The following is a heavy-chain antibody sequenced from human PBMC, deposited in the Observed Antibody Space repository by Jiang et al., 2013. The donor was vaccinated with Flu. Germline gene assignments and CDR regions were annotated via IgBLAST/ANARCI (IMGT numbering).Heavy chain of an antibody. CDR2: IYPGDSDT. J-gene: IGHJ5*02. Sequence: SLKISCKGSGYSFTSYWIGWVRQMPGKGLEWMGIIYPGDSDTRYSPSFQGQVTISADKSISTAYLQWSSLKASDTAMYYCARHPIPFRFWSGYSGANWFDPWGQGTLVTVSS. V-gene: IGHV5-51*01. D-gene: IGHD3-3*01. CDR3: ARHPIPFRFWSGYSGANWFDP. CDR1: GYSFTSYW.